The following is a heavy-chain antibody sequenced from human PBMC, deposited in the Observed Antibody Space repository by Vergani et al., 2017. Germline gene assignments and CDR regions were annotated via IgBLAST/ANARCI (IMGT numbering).Heavy chain of an antibody. CDR1: GFIFSDYY. Sequence: QVQLVASGGGLVRPGGSLRLSCAASGFIFSDYYMTWIRQTPGKGLEWLAHISDGGETKMYAESLKGRFTVSRDNTKNLLILQMKTLKVDDTATYYCGRKRSHASLLDKPIDIWGQGTLVTVSS. J-gene: IGHJ5*02. CDR3: GRKRSHASLLDKPIDI. CDR2: ISDGGETK. V-gene: IGHV3-11*01. D-gene: IGHD3/OR15-3a*01.